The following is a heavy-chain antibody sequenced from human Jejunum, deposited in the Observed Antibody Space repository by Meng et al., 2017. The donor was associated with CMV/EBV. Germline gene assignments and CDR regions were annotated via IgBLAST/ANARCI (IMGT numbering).Heavy chain of an antibody. J-gene: IGHJ5*02. D-gene: IGHD3-10*01. CDR2: INHSGST. V-gene: IGHV4-34*01. CDR1: GGSFSGYY. Sequence: VQLQQWGAGLLNPSETLSLTCAVYGGSFSGYYWNWIRQPPGKGLEWIGEINHSGSTNYNPSLKSRVTISVDTSKNQFSLKLSSVTAADTAVYYCAGGYGSGSNNWFDPWGQGTLVTVSS. CDR3: AGGYGSGSNNWFDP.